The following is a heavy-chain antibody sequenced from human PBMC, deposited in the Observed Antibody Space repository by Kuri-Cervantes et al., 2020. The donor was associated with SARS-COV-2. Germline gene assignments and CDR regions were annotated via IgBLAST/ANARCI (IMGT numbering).Heavy chain of an antibody. J-gene: IGHJ4*02. Sequence: GESLKISCAASGFTFSSYSMNWVRQAPGKGLEWVSSISSSSSYIYYADSVKGRFTISRDNAKNSLFLQLNSLTAADTAVYYCARSYGVRYVPFDHWGPGTLVTVSS. CDR2: ISSSSSYI. CDR3: ARSYGVRYVPFDH. V-gene: IGHV3-21*04. D-gene: IGHD4-17*01. CDR1: GFTFSSYS.